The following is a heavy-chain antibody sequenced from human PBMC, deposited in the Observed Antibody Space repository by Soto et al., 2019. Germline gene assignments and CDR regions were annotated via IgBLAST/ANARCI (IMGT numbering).Heavy chain of an antibody. CDR2: IFTRGTA. CDR3: TKLWGYYFES. CDR1: GSRVNNND. Sequence: GSVKLSCTGSGSRVNNNDMAWVRQAPGKSPEWVAVIFTRGTAHYADSVTGRFTFSRDNSKRTLNLQLKSLRAEDTAVYYCTKLWGYYFESWGQGTLVTVSS. J-gene: IGHJ4*02. V-gene: IGHV3-53*01. D-gene: IGHD3-22*01.